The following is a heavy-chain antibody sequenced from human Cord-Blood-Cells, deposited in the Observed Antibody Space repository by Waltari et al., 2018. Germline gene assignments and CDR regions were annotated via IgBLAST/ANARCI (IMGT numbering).Heavy chain of an antibody. J-gene: IGHJ4*02. CDR1: GGSISSSSSY. Sequence: QLQLQESGPGLVKPSETLSLTCTVSGGSISSSSSYWGWIRQPPGKGLEWIGSIYYSGSTYYNPSLKSRVTISVDTSKNQFSLKLSSVTAADTAVYYCARQGGGSWNYVHYPFDYWGQGTLVTVSS. D-gene: IGHD1-7*01. CDR3: ARQGGGSWNYVHYPFDY. V-gene: IGHV4-39*01. CDR2: IYYSGST.